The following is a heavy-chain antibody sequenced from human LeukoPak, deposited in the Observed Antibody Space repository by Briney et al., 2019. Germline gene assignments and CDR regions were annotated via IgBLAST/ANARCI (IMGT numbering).Heavy chain of an antibody. J-gene: IGHJ4*02. CDR3: ASGYGSSGRFDY. D-gene: IGHD3-10*01. CDR2: IYYSGST. CDR1: GGSISSYY. Sequence: KPSETLSLTCTVSGGSISSYYWSWIRQPPGKGLEWIGYIYYSGSTNYNTSLKSRVTISVDTSKNQFSLKLSSVTAADTAVYYCASGYGSSGRFDYWGQGTLVTVSS. V-gene: IGHV4-59*01.